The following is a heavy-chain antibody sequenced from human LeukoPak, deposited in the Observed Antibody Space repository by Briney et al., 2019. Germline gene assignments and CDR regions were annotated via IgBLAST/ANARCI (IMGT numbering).Heavy chain of an antibody. J-gene: IGHJ4*02. CDR1: GYTFTSYY. CDR3: AKSIAVAGPDFDY. Sequence: ASVKVSCKASGYTFTSYYMHWVQQAPGQGLEWMGIINPSGGSTSYAQKFQGRVTMTRDTSTSTVYMELSSLRSEDTAVYYCAKSIAVAGPDFDYWGQGTLVTVSS. V-gene: IGHV1-46*01. CDR2: INPSGGST. D-gene: IGHD6-19*01.